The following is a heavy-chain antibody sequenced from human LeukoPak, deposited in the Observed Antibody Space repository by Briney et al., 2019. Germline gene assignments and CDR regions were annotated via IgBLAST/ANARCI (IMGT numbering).Heavy chain of an antibody. D-gene: IGHD3-10*01. V-gene: IGHV3-23*01. CDR2: ISGSGGST. CDR3: AKSSWFGELLSTPANYYYYYGMDV. CDR1: GFTFSSYA. Sequence: GGSLRPSCAASGFTFSSYAMSWVRQAPGKGLEWVSAISGSGGSTYYADSVKGRFTISRDNSKNTLYLQMNSLRAEDTAVYYCAKSSWFGELLSTPANYYYYYGMDVWGQGTTVTVSS. J-gene: IGHJ6*02.